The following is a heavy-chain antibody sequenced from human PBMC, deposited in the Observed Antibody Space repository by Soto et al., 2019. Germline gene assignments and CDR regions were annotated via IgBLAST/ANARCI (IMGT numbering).Heavy chain of an antibody. V-gene: IGHV3-23*01. Sequence: PGGSLRLSCAASGFTFSSYAMSWVRQVPGKGLEWVSAISGSGGSTYYADSVKGRFTISRDNSKNTLYLQMNSLRAEDTAVYYCAKGFRALAYCGGDCYSGFDYWGQGTLVTVSS. CDR3: AKGFRALAYCGGDCYSGFDY. CDR2: ISGSGGST. D-gene: IGHD2-21*01. CDR1: GFTFSSYA. J-gene: IGHJ4*02.